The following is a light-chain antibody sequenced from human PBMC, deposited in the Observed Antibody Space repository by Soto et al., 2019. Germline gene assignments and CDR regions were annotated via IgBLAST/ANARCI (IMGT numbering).Light chain of an antibody. CDR3: SSYTSSNTYV. V-gene: IGLV2-14*03. CDR2: DVS. J-gene: IGLJ1*01. CDR1: SGDIGGYDY. Sequence: QSELTQPAPVSGSPGQSITISCTGTSGDIGGYDYVSWYQQHPGKAPKLMIYDVSNRPSGVSNRFSGSKSGTTASLTISGLQAEDEADYYCSSYTSSNTYVFGTGTKLTVL.